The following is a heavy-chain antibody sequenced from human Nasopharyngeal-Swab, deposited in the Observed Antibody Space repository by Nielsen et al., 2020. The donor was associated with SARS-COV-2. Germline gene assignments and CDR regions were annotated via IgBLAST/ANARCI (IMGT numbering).Heavy chain of an antibody. J-gene: IGHJ4*02. CDR1: GFTVSSNY. V-gene: IGHV3-33*08. CDR2: IWYDGSNK. D-gene: IGHD6-19*01. Sequence: LSLTCAASGFTVSSNYMSWVRQAPGKGLEWVAVIWYDGSNKYYADSVKGRFTISRDNSKNTLYLQMNSLRAEDTAVYYCARASSGWYSPDYWGQGTLVTVSS. CDR3: ARASSGWYSPDY.